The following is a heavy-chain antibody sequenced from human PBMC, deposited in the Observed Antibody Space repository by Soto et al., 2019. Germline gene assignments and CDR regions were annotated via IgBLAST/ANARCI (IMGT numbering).Heavy chain of an antibody. D-gene: IGHD6-13*01. CDR3: ARERDESSWYSAEYLQH. J-gene: IGHJ1*01. Sequence: ASVKVSCKASGYTFSSYGIHWVRQAPGQGLEWMGWISGYNGKTNYAQKFQGRVTMTTDTSTATAYMDLRSLRSDDTAVYYCARERDESSWYSAEYLQHWGQGTLVTVS. CDR1: GYTFSSYG. V-gene: IGHV1-18*01. CDR2: ISGYNGKT.